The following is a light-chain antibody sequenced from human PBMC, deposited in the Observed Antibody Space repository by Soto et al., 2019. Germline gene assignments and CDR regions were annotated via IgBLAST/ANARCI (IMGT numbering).Light chain of an antibody. CDR3: ATWDDSLNGVV. CDR2: RNN. V-gene: IGLV1-44*01. J-gene: IGLJ2*01. CDR1: SSNIDSNT. Sequence: QPVLTQPPSASGTPGQRVTISCSGSSSNIDSNTVNWYQQLPGTAPKLLIYRNNQRPSGVPDRFSGSRSGTSASLAISGLQSEDEADYYCATWDDSLNGVVFGGGTKVTVL.